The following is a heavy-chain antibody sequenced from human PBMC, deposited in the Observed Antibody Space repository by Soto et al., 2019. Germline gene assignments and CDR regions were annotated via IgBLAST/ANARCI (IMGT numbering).Heavy chain of an antibody. CDR2: MNPNSGNT. Sequence: ASVKVSCKASGYTFTSYDINGVRQATGQGLEWMGWMNPNSGNTGYAQKFQGRVTMTRNTSISTAYMELSSLRSEDTAVYYCARGFPPQTHYYYYYYGMDVWGQGTTVTVSS. V-gene: IGHV1-8*01. CDR1: GYTFTSYD. CDR3: ARGFPPQTHYYYYYYGMDV. J-gene: IGHJ6*02. D-gene: IGHD3-3*02.